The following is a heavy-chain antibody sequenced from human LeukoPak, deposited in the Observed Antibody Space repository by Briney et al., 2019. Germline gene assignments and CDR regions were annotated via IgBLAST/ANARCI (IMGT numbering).Heavy chain of an antibody. Sequence: ASVKVSCKASGYTFTGYYMHWVRQAPGQGLEWMGRINPNSGGTNYAQKFQGRVTITTDESTSTAYMELSSLRSEDTAVYYCARDGIAVAGTGDYWGQGTLVTVSS. V-gene: IGHV1-2*06. D-gene: IGHD6-19*01. CDR1: GYTFTGYY. CDR2: INPNSGGT. CDR3: ARDGIAVAGTGDY. J-gene: IGHJ4*02.